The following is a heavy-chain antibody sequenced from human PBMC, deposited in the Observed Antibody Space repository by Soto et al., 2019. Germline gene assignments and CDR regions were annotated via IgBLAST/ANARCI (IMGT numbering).Heavy chain of an antibody. CDR3: ARDLGPTVTPPMDV. D-gene: IGHD4-17*01. CDR1: GYTFTSYG. Sequence: GASVKVSCKASGYTFTSYGISWVRQAPGQGLEWMGWISAYNGNTNYAQKLQGRVTMTTDTSTSTAYMELRSLRSDDTAVYYCARDLGPTVTPPMDVWGQGTTVTVSS. CDR2: ISAYNGNT. V-gene: IGHV1-18*01. J-gene: IGHJ6*02.